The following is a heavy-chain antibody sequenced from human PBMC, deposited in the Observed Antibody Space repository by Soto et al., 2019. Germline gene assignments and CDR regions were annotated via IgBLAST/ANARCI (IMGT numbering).Heavy chain of an antibody. V-gene: IGHV1-2*02. J-gene: IGHJ6*02. CDR2: INPNSGDT. CDR1: GYTFTGQY. Sequence: ASVKVSCKASGYTFTGQYMHWVRQAPEQGLEWMGWINPNSGDTNYAQKFQGRVTMTRDTSIGTAYMELSSLRSNDTAIYYCARESSGITLHGMDVWGQGTTVTVSS. D-gene: IGHD1-7*01. CDR3: ARESSGITLHGMDV.